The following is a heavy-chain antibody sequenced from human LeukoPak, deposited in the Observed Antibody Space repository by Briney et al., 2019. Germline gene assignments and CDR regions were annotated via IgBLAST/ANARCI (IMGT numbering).Heavy chain of an antibody. CDR2: INHSGST. CDR3: ARIPGRELWFGELSG. D-gene: IGHD3-10*01. J-gene: IGHJ4*02. V-gene: IGHV4-34*01. CDR1: GGSFSGYY. Sequence: PSETLSLTCAVYGGSFSGYYWSWIRQPPGKGLEWIGEINHSGSTNYNPSLKSRVTISVDTSKNQFSLKLSSVTAADTAVYYCARIPGRELWFGELSGWGQGTLVTVSS.